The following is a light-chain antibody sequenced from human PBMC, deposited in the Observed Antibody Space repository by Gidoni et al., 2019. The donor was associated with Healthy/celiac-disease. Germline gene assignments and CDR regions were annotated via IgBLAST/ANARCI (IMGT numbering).Light chain of an antibody. V-gene: IGKV3-20*01. CDR2: GAS. Sequence: EIVLTQSPGPLSLSPGERATLTCRASQSVSSSYLAWYQQTPGQAPRLLIYGASSRATGIPDRFSGSGSGTDFTLTSSRLEPEDFAVYYCQQYGSSPLSTFGQXTRLEIK. J-gene: IGKJ5*01. CDR3: QQYGSSPLST. CDR1: QSVSSSY.